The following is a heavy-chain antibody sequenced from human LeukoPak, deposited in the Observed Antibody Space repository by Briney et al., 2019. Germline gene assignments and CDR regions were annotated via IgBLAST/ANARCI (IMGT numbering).Heavy chain of an antibody. CDR2: ISSSSSTI. Sequence: PGGSLRLSCAASGFTFSSYSMNWVRQAPGKGLEWVSYISSSSSTIYYADSVKGRLTISRDNAKNSLYLQMNSLRDEDTAVYYCARDGSSGWPNDAFDIWGQGTMVTVSS. CDR1: GFTFSSYS. V-gene: IGHV3-48*02. CDR3: ARDGSSGWPNDAFDI. D-gene: IGHD6-19*01. J-gene: IGHJ3*02.